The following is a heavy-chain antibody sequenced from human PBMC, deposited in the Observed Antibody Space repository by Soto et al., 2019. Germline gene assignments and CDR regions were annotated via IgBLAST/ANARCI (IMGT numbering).Heavy chain of an antibody. V-gene: IGHV4-31*03. CDR3: AKTGPGSYLSLDY. D-gene: IGHD1-26*01. CDR2: IYYSGST. CDR1: GGSISSGGYY. Sequence: QVQLQESGPGLVKPSQTLSLTCTVSGGSISSGGYYWSWIRQHPGKGLEWIGYIYYSGSTYYNPSLKRRVTISVDTSKTQFPLKLSSVTAADTAVYYCAKTGPGSYLSLDYWGQGTLVTVSS. J-gene: IGHJ4*02.